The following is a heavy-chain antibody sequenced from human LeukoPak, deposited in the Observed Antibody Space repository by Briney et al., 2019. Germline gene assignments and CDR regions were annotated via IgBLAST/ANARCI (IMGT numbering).Heavy chain of an antibody. D-gene: IGHD3-9*01. J-gene: IGHJ6*04. CDR1: GGSFSGYY. CDR3: ARARDYDILTGYRYYYGMDV. Sequence: SETLSLTCAVSGGSFSGYYWSWIRQPPGKGLEWIGEINHSGSTNYNPSLKSRVTISVDTSKNQFSLKLSSVTAADTAVYYCARARDYDILTGYRYYYGMDVWGKGTTVTVSS. CDR2: INHSGST. V-gene: IGHV4-34*01.